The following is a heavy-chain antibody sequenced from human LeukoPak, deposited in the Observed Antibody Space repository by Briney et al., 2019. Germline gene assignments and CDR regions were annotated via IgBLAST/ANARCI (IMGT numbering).Heavy chain of an antibody. CDR1: GFTVSGNY. CDR3: ARAGHYYGPYYYYGMDV. V-gene: IGHV3-53*04. Sequence: PGGSLRLSCAASGFTVSGNYMSWVRQAPGKGLEWVSVIYSGGSTYYADSVEGRFTISRHNSKNTLYLQMNSLRAEDTAVYYCARAGHYYGPYYYYGMDVWGQGTTVTVSS. CDR2: IYSGGST. D-gene: IGHD3-10*01. J-gene: IGHJ6*02.